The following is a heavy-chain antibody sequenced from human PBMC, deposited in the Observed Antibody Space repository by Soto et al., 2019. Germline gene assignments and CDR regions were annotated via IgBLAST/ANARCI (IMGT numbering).Heavy chain of an antibody. V-gene: IGHV1-69*13. Sequence: ASVKVSCKASGGTFSSYAISWVRQAPGQGLEWMGGIIPIFGTANYAQKFQGRVTITADESTSTAYMELSSLRSEDTAVYYCATRYSGSYFLYYYYGMDVWGQGTTVTVSS. CDR3: ATRYSGSYFLYYYYGMDV. CDR2: IIPIFGTA. CDR1: GGTFSSYA. J-gene: IGHJ6*02. D-gene: IGHD1-26*01.